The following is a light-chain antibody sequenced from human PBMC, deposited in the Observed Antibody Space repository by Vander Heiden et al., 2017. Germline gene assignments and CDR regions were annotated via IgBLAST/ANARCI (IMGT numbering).Light chain of an antibody. V-gene: IGLV3-19*01. CDR2: GKN. CDR3: NSRDSSGNHLV. J-gene: IGLJ3*02. Sequence: SELTQDPAVSVALGQTVRITCQGDSLRSYYASWYQQRPGQAPVLVIYGKNNRPSGIPDRFSGSSSGNTASLTITGAQAEDEADYYCNSRDSSGNHLVFGGGTKLTVL. CDR1: SLRSYY.